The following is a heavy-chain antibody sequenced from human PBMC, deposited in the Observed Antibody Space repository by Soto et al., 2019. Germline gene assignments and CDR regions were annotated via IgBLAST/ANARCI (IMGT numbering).Heavy chain of an antibody. Sequence: QVQLVQSGAEVKKPGSSVKVSCTASGGTFSSYAISWVRQAPGQGLEWMGWIKPIFGTANYAQKFQGRVTITADESTSTAYMELSSVRSEDTAVYYGARATYDYDSSSYSYAFDIWGQGTMVTVSS. CDR2: IKPIFGTA. CDR1: GGTFSSYA. V-gene: IGHV1-69*01. CDR3: ARATYDYDSSSYSYAFDI. J-gene: IGHJ3*02. D-gene: IGHD3-22*01.